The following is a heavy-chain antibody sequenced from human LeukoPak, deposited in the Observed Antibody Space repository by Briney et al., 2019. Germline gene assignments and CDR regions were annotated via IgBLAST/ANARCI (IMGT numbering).Heavy chain of an antibody. V-gene: IGHV3-23*01. Sequence: GGSLRLSCAASGFTFSSYAMSWVRQAPGKGLEWVSGISGSGDHTYYADSVKGRVTISRDNSKDTLYVQVNSLGTEDTAAYYCAKGSYYDSSGSFYFDYWGQGTLVTVSS. J-gene: IGHJ4*02. CDR1: GFTFSSYA. D-gene: IGHD3-22*01. CDR3: AKGSYYDSSGSFYFDY. CDR2: ISGSGDHT.